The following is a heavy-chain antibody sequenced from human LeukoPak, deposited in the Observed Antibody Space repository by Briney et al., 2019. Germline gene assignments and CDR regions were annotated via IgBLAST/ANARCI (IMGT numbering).Heavy chain of an antibody. V-gene: IGHV4-34*01. D-gene: IGHD3-22*01. J-gene: IGHJ4*02. CDR2: INHSGST. CDR3: ASALDFYDSSGYYPPSPYYFDY. Sequence: SETLSLTCAVYGGSFSGYYWSWIRQPPGKGLEWIGEINHSGSTNYNPSLKSRVTISVDTSNNQFSLKLSSVTAADTAVYYCASALDFYDSSGYYPPSPYYFDYWGQGTLVTVSS. CDR1: GGSFSGYY.